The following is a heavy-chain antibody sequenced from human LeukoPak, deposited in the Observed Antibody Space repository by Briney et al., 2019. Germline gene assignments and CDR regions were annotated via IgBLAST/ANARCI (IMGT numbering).Heavy chain of an antibody. CDR2: IKEDGSEK. CDR1: GFTFTNYW. V-gene: IGHV3-7*05. J-gene: IGHJ3*02. CDR3: ARDRYYYDSSGWAFDI. D-gene: IGHD3-22*01. Sequence: PGGSLRLSCAASGFTFTNYWMSWVRQAPGRGLEWVANIKEDGSEKYYVDSVKGRFTISRDNAKNSLFLQMNSLRAEDTAVYYCARDRYYYDSSGWAFDIWGQGTMVTVSS.